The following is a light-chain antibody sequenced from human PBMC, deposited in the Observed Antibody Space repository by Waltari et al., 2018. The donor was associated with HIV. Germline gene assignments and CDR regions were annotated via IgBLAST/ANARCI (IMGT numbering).Light chain of an antibody. CDR3: QQYYSSPGT. V-gene: IGKV1-NL1*01. J-gene: IGKJ1*01. CDR2: DAS. CDR1: QGISNS. Sequence: DIHMTQSPSSLSASVGDRVTITCLASQGISNSLAWYQQKPGKAPKLLIYDASRLESGVPARFRGRGSGTDYSLTISSLQPEDFATYFCQQYYSSPGTFGQGTKVEIK.